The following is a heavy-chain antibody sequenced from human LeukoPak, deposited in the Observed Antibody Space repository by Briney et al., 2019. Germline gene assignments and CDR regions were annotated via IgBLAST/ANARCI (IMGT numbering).Heavy chain of an antibody. CDR1: GFTFGDYA. V-gene: IGHV3-49*04. CDR2: IRSKAYGGTT. D-gene: IGHD2-2*02. J-gene: IGHJ6*02. CDR3: TRAASYCSSTSCYRGYYYYYGMDV. Sequence: GGSLRLSCTASGFTFGDYAMSWVRQAPGKGLEWVGFIRSKAYGGTTEYAASVKGRFTISRDDSKSIAYLQMNSLKTEDTAVYYCTRAASYCSSTSCYRGYYYYYGMDVWGQGTTVTVSS.